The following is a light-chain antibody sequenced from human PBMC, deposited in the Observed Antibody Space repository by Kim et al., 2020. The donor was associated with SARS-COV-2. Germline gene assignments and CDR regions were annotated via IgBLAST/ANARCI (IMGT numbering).Light chain of an antibody. V-gene: IGKV3-11*01. J-gene: IGKJ2*01. Sequence: EIVLTQSPATLSLSPGERATLSCRASQSVSSYLAWYQQKPGQAPRLLIYDASNRATGIPARFSGSGSGTDFTLTISSLEPEDFAVYYCQQRINWPRTFGQGTKVE. CDR3: QQRINWPRT. CDR2: DAS. CDR1: QSVSSY.